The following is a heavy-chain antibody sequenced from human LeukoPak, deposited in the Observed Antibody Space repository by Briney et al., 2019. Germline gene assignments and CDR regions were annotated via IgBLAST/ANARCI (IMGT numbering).Heavy chain of an antibody. CDR2: INPYNGNT. D-gene: IGHD2-8*01. Sequence: ASVKVSCKASGYTFTSYGISWVRQAPGQGLEWMGWINPYNGNTKYAQKVQGRVTMTTDTSTSTAYMEVRSLRSDDTAVYYCARDLVHHRLLATNYNWFDPWGQGTLVTVSS. J-gene: IGHJ5*02. V-gene: IGHV1-18*01. CDR3: ARDLVHHRLLATNYNWFDP. CDR1: GYTFTSYG.